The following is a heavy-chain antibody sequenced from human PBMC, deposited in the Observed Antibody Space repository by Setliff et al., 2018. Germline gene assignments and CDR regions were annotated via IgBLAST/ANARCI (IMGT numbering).Heavy chain of an antibody. CDR1: GGSISSSSYY. D-gene: IGHD6-19*01. CDR3: ARGWGSGWSKEGAFDI. V-gene: IGHV4-39*07. CDR2: IYYSGST. J-gene: IGHJ3*02. Sequence: SETLSLTCTVSGGSISSSSYYWGWIRQPPGKGLEWIGSIYYSGSTYYNPSLKSRVTISVDTSKNQFSLKLSSVTAADTAVYHCARGWGSGWSKEGAFDIWGQGTMVTVSS.